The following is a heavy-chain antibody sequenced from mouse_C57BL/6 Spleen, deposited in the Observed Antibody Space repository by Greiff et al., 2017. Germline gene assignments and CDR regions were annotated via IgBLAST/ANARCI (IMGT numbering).Heavy chain of an antibody. D-gene: IGHD2-5*01. CDR1: GFTFSSYG. CDR2: ISSGGSYT. CDR3: ARYSNYVDY. J-gene: IGHJ2*01. Sequence: EVQGVESGGDLVKPGGSLKLSCAASGFTFSSYGMSWVRQTPDKRLEWVATISSGGSYTYYPDSVKGRFTISRDNAKNTLYLQMSSLKSEDTTMYYCARYSNYVDYWGQGTTLTVSS. V-gene: IGHV5-6*01.